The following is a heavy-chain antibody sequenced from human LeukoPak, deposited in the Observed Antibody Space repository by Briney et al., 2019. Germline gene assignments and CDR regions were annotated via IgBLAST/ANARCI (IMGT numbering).Heavy chain of an antibody. CDR2: INPSGGST. CDR1: GYTFTSYY. D-gene: IGHD3-9*01. J-gene: IGHJ4*02. CDR3: ARDGDVLRYFDWFDY. Sequence: ASVKVSCKASGYTFTSYYMHWVRQAPGQGLEWMGIINPSGGSTSYAQKFQGRVTMTRDTSTSTVYMELSSLRSEDTAVYYCARDGDVLRYFDWFDYWGQGTLVTVSS. V-gene: IGHV1-46*01.